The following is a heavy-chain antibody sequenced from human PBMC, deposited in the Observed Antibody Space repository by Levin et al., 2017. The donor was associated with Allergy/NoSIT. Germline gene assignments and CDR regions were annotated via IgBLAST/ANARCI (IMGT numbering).Heavy chain of an antibody. D-gene: IGHD3-16*01. V-gene: IGHV3-30*18. CDR3: ANGKGYAGD. J-gene: IGHJ4*02. CDR2: ISYDGSNK. CDR1: GFTFSSYG. Sequence: GESLKISCAASGFTFSSYGMHWVRQAPGKGLEWVAVISYDGSNKYYADSVKGRFTISRDNSKNTLYLQMNSLRAEDTAVYYCANGKGYAGDWGQGTLVTVSS.